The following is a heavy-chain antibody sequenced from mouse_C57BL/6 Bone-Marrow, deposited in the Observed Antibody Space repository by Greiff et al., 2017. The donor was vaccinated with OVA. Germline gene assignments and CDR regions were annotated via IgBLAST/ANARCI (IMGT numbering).Heavy chain of an antibody. CDR1: GYTFTSYW. CDR2: IHPNSGST. V-gene: IGHV1-64*01. Sequence: QVHVKQPGAELVKPGASVKLSCKASGYTFTSYWMHWVKQRPGQGLEWIGMIHPNSGSTNYNEKFKSKATLTVDKSSSTAYMQLSSLTSEDSAVYYCARWRGKGRNYWGQGTTLTVSS. D-gene: IGHD2-1*01. CDR3: ARWRGKGRNY. J-gene: IGHJ2*01.